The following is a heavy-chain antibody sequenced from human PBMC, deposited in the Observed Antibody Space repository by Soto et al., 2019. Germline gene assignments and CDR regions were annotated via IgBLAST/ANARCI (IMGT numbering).Heavy chain of an antibody. CDR3: ACYRGGYYYYGMDV. V-gene: IGHV3-23*01. CDR1: GFTFSSYA. D-gene: IGHD2-2*01. CDR2: ISGSGGIT. J-gene: IGHJ6*02. Sequence: EAQLLESGGGLVQPGGSLRLSCAASGFTFSSYAMSWVRQGPGKGLEWVSAISGSGGITYYADSVKGRFTISRDNSKNTLYLQMNSLRDEDTAVYYCACYRGGYYYYGMDVWGQGTTVTVSS.